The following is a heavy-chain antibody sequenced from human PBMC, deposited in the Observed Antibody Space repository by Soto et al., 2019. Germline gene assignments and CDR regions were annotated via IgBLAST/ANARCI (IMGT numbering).Heavy chain of an antibody. Sequence: SETLSLTCAVYGGSFSGYYWSWIRQPPGKGLEWIGEINHSGSTNYNPSLKSRVTISVDTSKNQFSLKLSSVTAADTAVYYCAISGYPPFDYWVQGTLVTVSS. V-gene: IGHV4-34*01. CDR2: INHSGST. CDR3: AISGYPPFDY. J-gene: IGHJ4*02. D-gene: IGHD5-18*01. CDR1: GGSFSGYY.